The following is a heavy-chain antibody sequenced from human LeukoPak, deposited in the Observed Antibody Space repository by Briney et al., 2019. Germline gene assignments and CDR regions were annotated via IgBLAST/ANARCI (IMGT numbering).Heavy chain of an antibody. Sequence: GGSLRLSCAASGFTFSSYGMHWVRQAPGKGLEWVAFIRYDGSNKYYADSVKGRFTISRDNSKNTLYLQMNSLRAEDTAVYYCARDAYYYDSSGYVDYWGQGTLVTVSS. D-gene: IGHD3-22*01. V-gene: IGHV3-30*02. CDR2: IRYDGSNK. J-gene: IGHJ4*02. CDR1: GFTFSSYG. CDR3: ARDAYYYDSSGYVDY.